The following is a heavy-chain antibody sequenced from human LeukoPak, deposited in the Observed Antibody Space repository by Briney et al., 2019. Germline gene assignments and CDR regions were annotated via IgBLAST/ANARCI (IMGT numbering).Heavy chain of an antibody. CDR2: ISGSGGST. CDR3: ARVGHYYDSSGQNDY. V-gene: IGHV3-23*01. J-gene: IGHJ4*02. Sequence: GGSLRLSCAASGFTFSSYAMSWVRQAPGKGLEWVSAISGSGGSTYYADSVKGRFTISRDNSKNTLHLQMNSLRAEDTAVYYCARVGHYYDSSGQNDYWGQGTLVTVSS. D-gene: IGHD3-22*01. CDR1: GFTFSSYA.